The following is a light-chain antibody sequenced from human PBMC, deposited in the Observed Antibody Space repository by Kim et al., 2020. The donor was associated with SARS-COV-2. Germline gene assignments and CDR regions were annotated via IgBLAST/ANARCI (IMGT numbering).Light chain of an antibody. Sequence: VALGQTVRITCQGDSLRSYYASWDQQKPGQAPVLVIYGKNNRPSGIPDRFSGSSSGNTASLTITGAQAEDEADYYCNSRDSSGPVVFGGGTKLTVL. J-gene: IGLJ2*01. V-gene: IGLV3-19*01. CDR2: GKN. CDR3: NSRDSSGPVV. CDR1: SLRSYY.